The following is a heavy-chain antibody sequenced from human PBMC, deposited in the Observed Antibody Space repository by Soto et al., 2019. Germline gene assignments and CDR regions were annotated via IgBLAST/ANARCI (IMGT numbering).Heavy chain of an antibody. CDR1: GGTFSSYT. D-gene: IGHD3-9*01. CDR2: IIPILGIA. J-gene: IGHJ4*02. Sequence: QVQLVQSGAEVKKPGSSVKVSCKASGGTFSSYTISWVRQAPGQGLEWMGRIIPILGIANYAQKFQGRVTITADKSTSTAYMELSSLRSEDTAVYYCARAGDYDILTGYYTDYWDQGTLVTVSS. V-gene: IGHV1-69*02. CDR3: ARAGDYDILTGYYTDY.